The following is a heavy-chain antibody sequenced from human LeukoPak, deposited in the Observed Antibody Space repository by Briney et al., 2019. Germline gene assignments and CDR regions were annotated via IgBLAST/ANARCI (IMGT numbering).Heavy chain of an antibody. Sequence: SETLSLTCAVYGGSFSGYYWSWIRQPPGKGLEWIGEINHSGSTNYNPSLKSRVTISVDTSKNQFFLKLSSVTAADTAVYYCARSVTVTPFDYWGQGTLVTVSS. J-gene: IGHJ4*02. D-gene: IGHD4-17*01. CDR3: ARSVTVTPFDY. CDR1: GGSFSGYY. V-gene: IGHV4-34*01. CDR2: INHSGST.